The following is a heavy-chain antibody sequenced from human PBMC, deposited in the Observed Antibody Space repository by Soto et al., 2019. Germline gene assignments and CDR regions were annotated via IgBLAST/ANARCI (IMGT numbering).Heavy chain of an antibody. CDR1: GGSISSGDYY. Sequence: SETLSLTCTVSGGSISSGDYYWGWIRQPPGKGLEWIGYIYYSGSTYYNPSLKSRVTISVDTSKNQFSLKLSSVTAADTAVYYCARGVEYSLSFDPWGQGTLVTVSS. J-gene: IGHJ5*02. CDR2: IYYSGST. D-gene: IGHD5-18*01. V-gene: IGHV4-30-4*01. CDR3: ARGVEYSLSFDP.